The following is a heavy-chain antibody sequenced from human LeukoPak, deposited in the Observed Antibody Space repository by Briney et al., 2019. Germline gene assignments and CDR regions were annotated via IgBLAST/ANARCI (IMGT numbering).Heavy chain of an antibody. D-gene: IGHD6-19*01. V-gene: IGHV4-59*08. CDR3: ARLHIAVPRDY. CDR1: GGSINSYS. CDR2: IYYSGST. J-gene: IGHJ4*02. Sequence: SDTLSLTRTDSGGSINSYSWRWIRQPPGKGLEWIGSIYYSGSTNYNPSLKSRVTISVNTSQNQFSLKLSSVTAADTAVYYCARLHIAVPRDYWGQGTLVIVSA.